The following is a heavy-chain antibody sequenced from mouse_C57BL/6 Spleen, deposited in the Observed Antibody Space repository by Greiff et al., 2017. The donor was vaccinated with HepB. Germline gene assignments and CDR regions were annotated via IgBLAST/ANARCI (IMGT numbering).Heavy chain of an antibody. Sequence: VQVVESGAELVRPGSSVKLSCKASGYTFTSYWMHWVKQRPIQGLEWIGNIDPSDSETHYNQKFKDKATLTVDKSSSTAYMQLSSLTSEDSAVYYCARGDYDYFDYWGQGTTLTVSS. CDR2: IDPSDSET. CDR1: GYTFTSYW. J-gene: IGHJ2*01. D-gene: IGHD2-4*01. V-gene: IGHV1-52*01. CDR3: ARGDYDYFDY.